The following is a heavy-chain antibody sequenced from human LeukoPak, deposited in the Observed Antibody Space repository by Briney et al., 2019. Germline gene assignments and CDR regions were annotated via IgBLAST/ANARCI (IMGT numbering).Heavy chain of an antibody. CDR2: INHSGST. V-gene: IGHV4-34*01. J-gene: IGHJ4*02. CDR1: GGSFSGYY. Sequence: SETLSLTCAVYGGSFSGYYWSWIRQPPGKGLEWIGEINHSGSTNYNPSLKSRVTISVDTSKNQFSLKLSSVAAADTAVYYCARGLVATILYDYWGQGTLVTVSS. D-gene: IGHD5-12*01. CDR3: ARGLVATILYDY.